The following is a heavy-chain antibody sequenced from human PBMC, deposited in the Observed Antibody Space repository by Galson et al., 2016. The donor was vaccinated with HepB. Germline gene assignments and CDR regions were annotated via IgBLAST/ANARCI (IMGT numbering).Heavy chain of an antibody. J-gene: IGHJ5*02. V-gene: IGHV5-10-1*01. D-gene: IGHD7-27*01. CDR3: AETVLTAVGDWFDP. CDR1: GATVTNSW. Sequence: QSGAEVKKPGESLRISCYPSGATVTNSWISWVRQVPGKGLEWMGRVDATNSYTFYSPSFQGHVTISADKSINTAYLQWSSLKPSDTAIYFCAETVLTAVGDWFDPWGQGTLVTVSS. CDR2: VDATNSYT.